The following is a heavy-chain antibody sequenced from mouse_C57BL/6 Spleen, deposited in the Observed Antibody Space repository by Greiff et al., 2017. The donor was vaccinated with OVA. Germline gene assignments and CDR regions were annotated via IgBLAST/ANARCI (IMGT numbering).Heavy chain of an antibody. J-gene: IGHJ3*01. V-gene: IGHV1-54*01. CDR3: AREDTFMVTRFAY. Sequence: VQLQQSGAELVRPGTSVTVSCKASGYAFTNYLIEWVKQRPGQGLEWIGVINPGSGGTNYNEKFKGKATLTADKSSSTAYMQLSSLTSEDSAVYFCAREDTFMVTRFAYWGQGTLVTVSA. D-gene: IGHD2-2*01. CDR2: INPGSGGT. CDR1: GYAFTNYL.